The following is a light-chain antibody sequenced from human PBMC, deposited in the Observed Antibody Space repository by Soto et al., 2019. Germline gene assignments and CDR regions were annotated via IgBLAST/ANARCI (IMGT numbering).Light chain of an antibody. CDR1: QSVSSSSY. CDR2: GAS. CDR3: HQRSNRTPIT. J-gene: IGKJ5*01. Sequence: EVVLTRSPCTLPFSQCERSTLSCRASQSVSSSSYLAWYQQRPGQAPRLLIYGASTRATGSPARFSGSGSGTDFTLTISSREPEEVSVYYCHQRSNRTPITFGQGTRLEIK. V-gene: IGKV3D-20*02.